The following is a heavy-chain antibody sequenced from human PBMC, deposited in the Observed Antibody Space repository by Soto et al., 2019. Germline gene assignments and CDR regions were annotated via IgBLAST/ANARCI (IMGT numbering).Heavy chain of an antibody. J-gene: IGHJ4*02. CDR1: GFTFSSYA. D-gene: IGHD5-12*01. CDR2: ISGSGGST. Sequence: EVQLLESGGGLVQPGGSLRLSCAASGFTFSSYAMSWVRQAPGKGLEWVSAISGSGGSTYYADSVKGRFTISRDNSQNTLYLQMNSLRAEDTAVYYCAKDWELGYRNKWVFDYWGQGTLVTVSS. V-gene: IGHV3-23*01. CDR3: AKDWELGYRNKWVFDY.